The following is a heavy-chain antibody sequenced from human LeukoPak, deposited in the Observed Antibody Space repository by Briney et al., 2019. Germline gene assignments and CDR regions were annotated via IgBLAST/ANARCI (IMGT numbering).Heavy chain of an antibody. CDR3: ARVPDRNYDSSGYRYYYYYMDV. CDR1: GCTFTGYY. Sequence: ASVKVSCKASGCTFTGYYMHWVRQAPGQGLEWMGWINPNSGGTNYAQKFQGRVTMTRDTSISTAYMELSRLRSGDTAVYYCARVPDRNYDSSGYRYYYYYMDVWGKGTTVTVSS. V-gene: IGHV1-2*02. J-gene: IGHJ6*03. CDR2: INPNSGGT. D-gene: IGHD3-22*01.